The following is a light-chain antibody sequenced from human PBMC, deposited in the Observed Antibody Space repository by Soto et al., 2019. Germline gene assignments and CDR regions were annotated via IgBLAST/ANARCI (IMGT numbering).Light chain of an antibody. Sequence: QSVLTQPPSVSGATGQRVTISCTGSSSNIGAGYDVHWYHQLPGTAPKLLIFGNTNRPSGVPDRFSGSKSGTSASLAITGLQAEDEADYYCHSYDSTLSASIFGGGTQLTVL. CDR2: GNT. CDR3: HSYDSTLSASI. J-gene: IGLJ2*01. V-gene: IGLV1-40*01. CDR1: SSNIGAGYD.